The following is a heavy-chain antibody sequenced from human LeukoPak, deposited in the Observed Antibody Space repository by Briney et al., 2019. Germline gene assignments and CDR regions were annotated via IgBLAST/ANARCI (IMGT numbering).Heavy chain of an antibody. J-gene: IGHJ3*02. CDR1: GFTFSDYC. D-gene: IGHD3-22*01. Sequence: GGSLRLSCAASGFTFSDYCMSWIRQAPGKGLEWVSYISSSGSTIYYADSVKGRFTISRDNAKNSLYLQMNSLRAEDTAVYYCARVGPNYDSSGYDAFDIWGQGTMVTVSS. CDR3: ARVGPNYDSSGYDAFDI. V-gene: IGHV3-11*01. CDR2: ISSSGSTI.